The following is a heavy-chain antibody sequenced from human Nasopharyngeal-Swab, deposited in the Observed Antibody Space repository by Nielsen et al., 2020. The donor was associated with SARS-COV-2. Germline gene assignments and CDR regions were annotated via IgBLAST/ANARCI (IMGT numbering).Heavy chain of an antibody. CDR2: MNPNSGNT. J-gene: IGHJ4*02. CDR3: ARDLQVQGVLDY. D-gene: IGHD2-8*02. V-gene: IGHV1-8*01. Sequence: ASVKVSCKASGYTFTSYDINWVRQATGQGLEWMGWMNPNSGNTGYAQKFQGRVTMTRNTSISTAYMELSSLRSEDTAVYYCARDLQVQGVLDYWGQGTLVTVSS. CDR1: GYTFTSYD.